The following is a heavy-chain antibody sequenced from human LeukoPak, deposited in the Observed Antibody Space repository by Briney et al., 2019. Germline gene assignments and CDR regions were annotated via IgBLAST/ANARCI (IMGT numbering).Heavy chain of an antibody. CDR1: GGSMSSYY. CDR2: IYYSGST. J-gene: IGHJ4*02. D-gene: IGHD4-17*01. V-gene: IGHV4-59*01. Sequence: PSETLSLTCTVSGGSMSSYYWSWIRQPPGKGREGIGYIYYSGSTNYNPSLKSRVTISVDTSKNQFSLKLSSVTAADTAVYYCARENYGAYDYFDYWGQGTLVTVSS. CDR3: ARENYGAYDYFDY.